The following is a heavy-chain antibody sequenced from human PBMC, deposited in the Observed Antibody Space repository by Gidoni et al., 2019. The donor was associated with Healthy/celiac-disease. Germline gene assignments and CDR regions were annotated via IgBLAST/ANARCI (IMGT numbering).Heavy chain of an antibody. CDR1: GITSSSYA. CDR2: IGGSGGST. Sequence: EVQPLASGGGLVQPGGALILSCAASGITSSSYAMSWVRQAPGKGLEWVSAIGGSGGSTYYTDSVKGRFTISKDNSKNTLYLQMNSMRAEETAVYYCAKGLGRATAAGTNYWGQGTLVTVSS. J-gene: IGHJ4*02. V-gene: IGHV3-23*01. CDR3: AKGLGRATAAGTNY. D-gene: IGHD6-13*01.